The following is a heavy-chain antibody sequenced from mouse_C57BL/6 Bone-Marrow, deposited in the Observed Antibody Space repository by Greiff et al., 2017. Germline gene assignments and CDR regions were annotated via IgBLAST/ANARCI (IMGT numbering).Heavy chain of an antibody. CDR1: GYTFTSYW. J-gene: IGHJ3*01. Sequence: VQLQQPGTELVKPGGSVKLSCKASGYTFTSYWMHWVKQRPGQGLEWIGNINPSNGGTNYNEKFKSKATLTVDKSSSTAYMQLSSLTSEDSAVYYCARERAYYSNPMAYWGQGTLVTVSA. D-gene: IGHD2-5*01. CDR3: ARERAYYSNPMAY. CDR2: INPSNGGT. V-gene: IGHV1-53*01.